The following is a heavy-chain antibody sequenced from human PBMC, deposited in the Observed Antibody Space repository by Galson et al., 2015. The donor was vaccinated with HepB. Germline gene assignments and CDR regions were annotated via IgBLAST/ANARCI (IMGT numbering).Heavy chain of an antibody. J-gene: IGHJ5*02. CDR2: INPNSGGT. Sequence: SVKVSCKASGYTFTGYYMHWVRQAPGQGLEWMGRINPNSGGTNYAQKFQGRVTMTRDTSISTAYMELSRLRSDDTAVYYCARDNGQQLVYNWFDPWGQGTLVTVSS. V-gene: IGHV1-2*06. CDR3: ARDNGQQLVYNWFDP. D-gene: IGHD6-13*01. CDR1: GYTFTGYY.